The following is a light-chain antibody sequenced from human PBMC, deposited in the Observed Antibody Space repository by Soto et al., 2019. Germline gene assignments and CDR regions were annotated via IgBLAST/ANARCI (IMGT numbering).Light chain of an antibody. V-gene: IGKV3-20*01. CDR2: DAS. Sequence: EIVLTQSPGTLSLSPGERATLSCRATESVVSSSLAWYQLKPGQAPRLLIYDASSRATGIPDRFSGSGSGTDFTLTITRLEPEDFAVYYCQQYDRIPWTFGQGTKVDNK. J-gene: IGKJ1*01. CDR1: ESVVSSS. CDR3: QQYDRIPWT.